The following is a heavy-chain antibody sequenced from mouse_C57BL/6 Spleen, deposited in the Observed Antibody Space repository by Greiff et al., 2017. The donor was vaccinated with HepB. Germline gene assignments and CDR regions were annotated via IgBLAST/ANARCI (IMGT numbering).Heavy chain of an antibody. J-gene: IGHJ2*01. CDR2: ISSGSSTI. D-gene: IGHD2-2*01. V-gene: IGHV5-17*01. CDR1: GFTFSDYG. Sequence: EVKLVESGGGLVKPGGSLKLSCAASGFTFSDYGMHWVRQAPEKGLEWVAYISSGSSTIYYADTVKGRFTISRDNAKNTLFLQMTSLRSEDTAMYYCARRYYGYAGGFDYWGQGTTLTVSS. CDR3: ARRYYGYAGGFDY.